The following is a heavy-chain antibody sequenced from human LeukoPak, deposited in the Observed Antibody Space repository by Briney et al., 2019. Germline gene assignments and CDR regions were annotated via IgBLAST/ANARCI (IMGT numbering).Heavy chain of an antibody. Sequence: SETLSLTCTVSGGSISSYYWSWIRQPPGKGLEWIGYIYTSGSTNYNPSLKSRVTISVDTSKNQFSLKLSSVTAADTAVYYCARGEGYCSSTSCKGVVFGYWGQGTLVTVSS. CDR1: GGSISSYY. CDR2: IYTSGST. CDR3: ARGEGYCSSTSCKGVVFGY. D-gene: IGHD2-2*01. V-gene: IGHV4-4*09. J-gene: IGHJ4*02.